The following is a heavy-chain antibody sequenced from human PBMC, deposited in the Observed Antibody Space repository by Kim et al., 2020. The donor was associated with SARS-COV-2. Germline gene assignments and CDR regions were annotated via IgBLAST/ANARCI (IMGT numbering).Heavy chain of an antibody. CDR3: ARYTAIVVAFDY. D-gene: IGHD3-22*01. J-gene: IGHJ4*02. Sequence: TTPNPTHKRRITISLDTSKNPFSLKLSSVTAADTAVYYCARYTAIVVAFDYWGQGIPVTVSS. V-gene: IGHV4-4*09. CDR2: T.